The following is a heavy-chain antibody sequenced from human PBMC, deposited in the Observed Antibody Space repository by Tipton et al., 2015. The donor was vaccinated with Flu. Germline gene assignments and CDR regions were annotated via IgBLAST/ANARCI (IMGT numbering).Heavy chain of an antibody. CDR1: GGSISTSY. J-gene: IGHJ4*02. Sequence: TLSLTCTVSGGSISTSYWSWIRQPAGKGLEWIGRISTSGSTNYNASLESRVTLSRDTSKNHISLRLTSATAADTALYYCARDTIFGVAHWGQGTLVTVSS. D-gene: IGHD3-3*01. V-gene: IGHV4-4*07. CDR2: ISTSGST. CDR3: ARDTIFGVAH.